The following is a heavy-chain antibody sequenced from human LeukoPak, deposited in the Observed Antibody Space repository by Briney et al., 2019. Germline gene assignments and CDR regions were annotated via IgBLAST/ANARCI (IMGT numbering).Heavy chain of an antibody. V-gene: IGHV4-39*02. CDR3: ARGPHYDILTGYNEYYFDY. J-gene: IGHJ4*02. CDR1: GGSISSSSYY. D-gene: IGHD3-9*01. CDR2: INYSGST. Sequence: SETLSLTCTVSGGSISSSSYYWGWIRQPPGKGEEWIGSINYSGSTYYNPSLKSRVTIAVDTSKNHFSLKLSSVTAADMAVYYCARGPHYDILTGYNEYYFDYWGQGTLVTVSS.